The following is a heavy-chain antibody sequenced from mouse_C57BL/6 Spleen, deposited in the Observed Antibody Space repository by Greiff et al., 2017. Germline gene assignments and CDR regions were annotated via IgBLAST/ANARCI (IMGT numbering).Heavy chain of an antibody. CDR2: IDPSDSYT. D-gene: IGHD6-2*01. CDR1: GYTFTSYW. Sequence: VQLQQPGAELVMPGASVKLSCKASGYTFTSYWMHWVKQRPGQGLEWIGEIDPSDSYTNYNQKFKGKSTLTVDKSSSTAYMQLSSLTSEDSAVYYWARKSHYFDYWGQGTTLTVSS. V-gene: IGHV1-69*01. CDR3: ARKSHYFDY. J-gene: IGHJ2*01.